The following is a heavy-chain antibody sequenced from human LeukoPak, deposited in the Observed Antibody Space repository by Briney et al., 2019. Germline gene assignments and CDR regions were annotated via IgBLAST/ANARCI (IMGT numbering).Heavy chain of an antibody. Sequence: GGSLRLSCAASGFTFSIYAMSWVRQAPGKGLEWVSTISGSGASTYYADSVKDRFTISRDNSQNTLYLQMNSLRVEDTAVYYCAKKGSPGYYYYYMDVWGKGTTVTVSS. V-gene: IGHV3-23*01. D-gene: IGHD3-10*01. CDR3: AKKGSPGYYYYYMDV. CDR2: ISGSGAST. CDR1: GFTFSIYA. J-gene: IGHJ6*03.